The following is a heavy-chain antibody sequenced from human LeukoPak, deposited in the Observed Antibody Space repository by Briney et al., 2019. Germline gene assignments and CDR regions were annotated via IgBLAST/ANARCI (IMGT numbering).Heavy chain of an antibody. CDR1: GYTFTGYY. V-gene: IGHV1-2*02. Sequence: VSVKVSCKASGYTFTGYYMHWVRQAPGQGLEWMGWINPNSGGTNYAQKFQGRVTMTRDTSISTAYMELSRLRSDDTAVYYCARAVAGTSNWFDPWGQGTLVTVSS. J-gene: IGHJ5*02. D-gene: IGHD1-7*01. CDR3: ARAVAGTSNWFDP. CDR2: INPNSGGT.